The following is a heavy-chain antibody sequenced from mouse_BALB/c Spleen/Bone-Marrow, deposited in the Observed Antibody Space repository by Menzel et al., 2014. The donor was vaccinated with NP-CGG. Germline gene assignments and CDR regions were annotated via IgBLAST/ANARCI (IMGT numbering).Heavy chain of an antibody. J-gene: IGHJ2*01. CDR2: ISDGGSYT. CDR3: ARGRIYYDYDVGDY. D-gene: IGHD2-4*01. Sequence: EVKLVESGGGLVKPGESLKLSCAASGFTFSDYYMYWVRQTPEKRLEWVATISDGGSYTYYPDSVKGRFTISRDNAKNNLYLQMSSLKSEDTAMYYCARGRIYYDYDVGDYWGQGTTLTVSS. CDR1: GFTFSDYY. V-gene: IGHV5-4*02.